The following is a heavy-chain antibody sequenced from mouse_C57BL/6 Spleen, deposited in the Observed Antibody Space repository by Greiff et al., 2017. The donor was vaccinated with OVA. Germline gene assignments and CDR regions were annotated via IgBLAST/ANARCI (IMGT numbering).Heavy chain of an antibody. CDR2: INPRSGYT. J-gene: IGHJ2*01. CDR1: GYTFTSYT. Sequence: VQLQESGAELARPGASVKMSCKASGYTFTSYTMHWVKQRPGQGLEWIGYINPRSGYTKYNQKFKDKATLTADKSSSTAYMQLSSLTSEDSAVYYCAREDSYGSPDYWGQGTTLTVSS. CDR3: AREDSYGSPDY. D-gene: IGHD1-1*01. V-gene: IGHV1-4*01.